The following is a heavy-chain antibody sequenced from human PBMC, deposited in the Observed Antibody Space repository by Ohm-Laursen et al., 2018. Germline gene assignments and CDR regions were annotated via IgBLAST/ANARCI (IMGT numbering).Heavy chain of an antibody. J-gene: IGHJ4*02. V-gene: IGHV3-49*03. CDR1: GFIFGDYS. CDR3: TREGAAAGSKFDY. CDR2: IRSKPNGGTT. Sequence: SLRLSCSASGFIFGDYSMNWFRQAPGKGLEWVGFIRSKPNGGTTEYAASVKGRFTILRDDSKSIAYLQMNSLKIEDTAMYYCTREGAAAGSKFDYWSQGTLVTVSS. D-gene: IGHD6-13*01.